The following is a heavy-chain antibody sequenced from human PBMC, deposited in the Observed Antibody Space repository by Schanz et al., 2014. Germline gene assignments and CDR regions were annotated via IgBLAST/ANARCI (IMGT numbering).Heavy chain of an antibody. D-gene: IGHD1-1*01. V-gene: IGHV4-61*02. CDR2: VFPNGIT. CDR3: ARDTTWRLDL. Sequence: QVQLQESGPGLVKPSQTLSLTCTVSGGSIRSGTYYWSWIRQPPEKALEWVGRVFPNGITNYNPARKTRVTVSLNTSKNQFSLTLTSLAAADTAVYYCARDTTWRLDLWGSGTLVTVSS. CDR1: GGSIRSGTYY. J-gene: IGHJ2*01.